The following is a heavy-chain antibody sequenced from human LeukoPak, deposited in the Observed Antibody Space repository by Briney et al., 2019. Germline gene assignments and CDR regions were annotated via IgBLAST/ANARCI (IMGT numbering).Heavy chain of an antibody. CDR2: ISGSGGST. D-gene: IGHD2-2*01. V-gene: IGHV3-23*01. J-gene: IGHJ4*01. CDR1: GFTFSSYA. CDR3: IREIQVRASASLGY. Sequence: GGSLRLSCAASGFTFSSYAMTWVRQAPGKGLEWVSSISGSGGSTYYADSVKGRFTISRDNSRKTLYLQMSSLRAEDTAIYYCIREIQVRASASLGYWGQGTPVTVSS.